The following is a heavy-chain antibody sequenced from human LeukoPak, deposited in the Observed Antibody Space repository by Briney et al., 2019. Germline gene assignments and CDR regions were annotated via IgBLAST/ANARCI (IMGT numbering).Heavy chain of an antibody. CDR3: ASDGNFDY. V-gene: IGHV1-2*02. CDR2: INPNSGDT. Sequence: ASVKVSCKPSGYTFTAYYMHWVRQAPGQGLEWMGWINPNSGDTNYAEKFQGRVTLTRDTSITTAYMELSRLRSDDTAVYYCASDGNFDYWGQGTLVTVSS. J-gene: IGHJ4*02. CDR1: GYTFTAYY.